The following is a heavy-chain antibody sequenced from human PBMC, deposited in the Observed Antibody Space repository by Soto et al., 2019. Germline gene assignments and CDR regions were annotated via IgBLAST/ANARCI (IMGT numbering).Heavy chain of an antibody. CDR1: GFTFNNYA. CDR3: AKDVRRGYSAYDADYYYYGMDV. D-gene: IGHD5-12*01. V-gene: IGHV3-23*01. CDR2: ISGTGSNT. J-gene: IGHJ6*02. Sequence: QAGGSLRLSCTASGFTFNNYAMNWVRQAPGKGLEWVSAISGTGSNTYYADSVKGRFTISRDNSKNTLFLQMNSLRAEDTAIYYCAKDVRRGYSAYDADYYYYGMDVWGQGTTVTVSS.